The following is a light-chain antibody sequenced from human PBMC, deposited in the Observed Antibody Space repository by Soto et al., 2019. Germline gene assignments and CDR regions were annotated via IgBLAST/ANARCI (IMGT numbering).Light chain of an antibody. J-gene: IGKJ1*01. CDR1: QTVSSSF. V-gene: IGKV3-20*01. CDR3: QQFGSLGT. Sequence: EVLLTQSPCTLSLSPGERATLSCRTSQTVSSSFLAWYQQKPGHAPRLLMFDASNRATDIPDRFSGSGSGTDFTLTIGRLEPEDFAVYYCQQFGSLGTFGQGTKVDIK. CDR2: DAS.